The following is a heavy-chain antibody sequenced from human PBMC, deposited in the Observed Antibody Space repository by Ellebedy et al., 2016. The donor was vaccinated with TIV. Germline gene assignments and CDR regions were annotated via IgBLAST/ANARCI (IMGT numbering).Heavy chain of an antibody. CDR2: IKQDGSEK. J-gene: IGHJ4*02. Sequence: GESLKISXAASGFTFSSYWMSWVRQAPGKGLEWVANIKQDGSEKYYVDSVKGRFTISRDNAKNSLYLQMNSLRAEDTAVYYCAKDQGSGYFDYWGQGTLVTVSS. CDR3: AKDQGSGYFDY. V-gene: IGHV3-7*03. D-gene: IGHD3-10*01. CDR1: GFTFSSYW.